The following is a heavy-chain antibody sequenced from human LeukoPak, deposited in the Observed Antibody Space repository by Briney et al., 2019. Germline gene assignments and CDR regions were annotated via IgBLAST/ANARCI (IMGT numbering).Heavy chain of an antibody. J-gene: IGHJ4*02. CDR3: TRYNNDHFDY. V-gene: IGHV3-33*01. Sequence: GGSLRLSCAGSGFTFGGYGMHWFRQTPGKGLEWVAVIAYDGSRAFYADSVKGRFTISRDNSKNTMSVQMDDLRAEDTAVYYCTRYNNDHFDYWAQGTLVTVSS. CDR1: GFTFGGYG. D-gene: IGHD1-14*01. CDR2: IAYDGSRA.